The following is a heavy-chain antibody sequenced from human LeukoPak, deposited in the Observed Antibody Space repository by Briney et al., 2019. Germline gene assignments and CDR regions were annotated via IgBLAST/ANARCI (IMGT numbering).Heavy chain of an antibody. CDR3: AGDPPMSGYAFHI. Sequence: GGSLRLSCAASGFIFSSYAMSWVRQAPGKGLEWVSGISGSGLGTYYADSVKGRFTISRDNSKNTVYLQMNSLRAEDTAVYYCAGDPPMSGYAFHIWGQGTMVTVSS. J-gene: IGHJ3*02. D-gene: IGHD3-10*01. V-gene: IGHV3-23*01. CDR2: ISGSGLGT. CDR1: GFIFSSYA.